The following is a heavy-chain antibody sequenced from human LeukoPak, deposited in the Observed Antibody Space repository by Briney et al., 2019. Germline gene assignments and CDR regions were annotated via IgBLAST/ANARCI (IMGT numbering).Heavy chain of an antibody. Sequence: PSETLSLTCAVYGGSFSGYYWSWIRQPPGKGLEWIGEINHSGSTNYNPSLKSRVTISVDTSKNQFSLRLNSVTAADTAVYYCARLGSTWYFPDSWGQGTLVTLSS. CDR1: GGSFSGYY. V-gene: IGHV4-34*01. CDR3: ARLGSTWYFPDS. J-gene: IGHJ5*01. D-gene: IGHD2-2*01. CDR2: INHSGST.